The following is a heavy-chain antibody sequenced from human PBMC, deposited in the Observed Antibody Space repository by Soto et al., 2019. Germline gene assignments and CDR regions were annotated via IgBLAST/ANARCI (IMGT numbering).Heavy chain of an antibody. CDR1: GFTFSDYY. CDR3: ARVSITMVRGVRLHWFDP. J-gene: IGHJ5*02. CDR2: ISSSSSYT. V-gene: IGHV3-11*06. Sequence: PGGSLRLSCAASGFTFSDYYMSWIRQAPGKGLEWVSYISSSSSYTNYADSVKGRFTISRDNAKNSLYLQMNSLRAEDTAVYYCARVSITMVRGVRLHWFDPWGQGTLVT. D-gene: IGHD3-10*01.